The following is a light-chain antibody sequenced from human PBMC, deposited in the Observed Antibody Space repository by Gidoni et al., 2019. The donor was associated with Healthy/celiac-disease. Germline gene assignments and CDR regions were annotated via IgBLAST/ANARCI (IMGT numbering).Light chain of an antibody. V-gene: IGLV3-1*01. CDR2: QDS. CDR1: KLGDKY. J-gene: IGLJ2*01. CDR3: QAWDSSTAF. Sequence: SYELTQPPSVSVSPGQTASITCSGDKLGDKYACWYPQKPGQSPVLVIYQDSKRPSGIPERFSGSNSGNTATLTISGTQAMDEADYYCQAWDSSTAFFGGGTKLTVL.